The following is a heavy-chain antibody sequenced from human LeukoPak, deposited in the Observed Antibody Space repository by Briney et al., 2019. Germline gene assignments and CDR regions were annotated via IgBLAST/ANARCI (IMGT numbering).Heavy chain of an antibody. CDR3: ATGYCSSTSCYTGAGNPFDY. J-gene: IGHJ4*02. V-gene: IGHV1-69*05. Sequence: SVKVSCKASGGTFSSYAISWVRQAPGQGLEWMGGIIPIFGTANYAQKFQGRVTITTDESTSTAYMELSSLRSEDTAVYYCATGYCSSTSCYTGAGNPFDYWGQGTLVTVSS. CDR1: GGTFSSYA. CDR2: IIPIFGTA. D-gene: IGHD2-2*02.